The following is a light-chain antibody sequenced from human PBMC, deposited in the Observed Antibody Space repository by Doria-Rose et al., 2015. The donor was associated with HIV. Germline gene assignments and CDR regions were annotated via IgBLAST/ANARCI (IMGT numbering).Light chain of an antibody. Sequence: GTNSDIDGYNYVSWYQQHPDKAPKLLIYDVSNRPSGVSDRFSGSKSGNTASLTISGLQAEDEADYYCSSYTSSSTLGVFGGGTKVTVL. CDR3: SSYTSSSTLGV. J-gene: IGLJ2*01. V-gene: IGLV2-14*03. CDR2: DVS. CDR1: NSDIDGYNY.